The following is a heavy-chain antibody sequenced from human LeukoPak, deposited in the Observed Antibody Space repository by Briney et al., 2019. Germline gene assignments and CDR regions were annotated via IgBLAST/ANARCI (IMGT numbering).Heavy chain of an antibody. D-gene: IGHD3-22*01. V-gene: IGHV4-59*01. J-gene: IGHJ3*02. CDR1: GGSISSYY. CDR2: IHYSGST. Sequence: SETLSLTCTVSGGSISSYYWTWIRQPPGKGLEWIGYIHYSGSTNYNASLKSRVTISVDTSKNQFSLKLSSVTAADTAVYYCARETYYYDSSGYRSDAFDIWGQGTMVTVSS. CDR3: ARETYYYDSSGYRSDAFDI.